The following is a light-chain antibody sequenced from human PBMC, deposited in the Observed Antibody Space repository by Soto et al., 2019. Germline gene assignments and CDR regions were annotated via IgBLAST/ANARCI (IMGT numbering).Light chain of an antibody. CDR1: QSVSSS. V-gene: IGKV3-15*01. Sequence: EIVMTQSPATLSVSPGERATLSCRASQSVSSSLAWYQQKPGQAPRLLIYGASTRATGFPARFSGSGSGTEFTLTISSLQSEDFAIYYCQQYGRSPHSFGRGTHLEIK. CDR3: QQYGRSPHS. J-gene: IGKJ2*03. CDR2: GAS.